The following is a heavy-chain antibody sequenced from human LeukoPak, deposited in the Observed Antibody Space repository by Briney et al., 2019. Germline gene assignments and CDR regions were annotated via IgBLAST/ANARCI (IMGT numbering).Heavy chain of an antibody. J-gene: IGHJ3*02. CDR2: FGPEDGET. V-gene: IGHV1-24*01. D-gene: IGHD5-18*01. Sequence: ASVKVSCKVSGYTLTGLSMHWVRQAPGKGLEWMGGFGPEDGETIYAQKFQGRVTMTEDTSTDTAYMELSSLRSEDTAVYYCATCGYSCGAFDIWGQGTMVTVSS. CDR3: ATCGYSCGAFDI. CDR1: GYTLTGLS.